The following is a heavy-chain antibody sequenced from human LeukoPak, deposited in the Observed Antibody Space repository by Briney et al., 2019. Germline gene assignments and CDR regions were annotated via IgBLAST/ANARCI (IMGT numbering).Heavy chain of an antibody. CDR1: GYTFTSYA. D-gene: IGHD6-19*01. Sequence: VASVKVSCKASGYTFTSYAMHWVRQAPGQRLEWMGWINAGNGNTKYSQKFQGRVTITRDTSASTAYMELSSLRSEDTAVYYCARRHSSGWYDLDAFDTWGQGTMVTVSS. J-gene: IGHJ3*02. V-gene: IGHV1-3*01. CDR2: INAGNGNT. CDR3: ARRHSSGWYDLDAFDT.